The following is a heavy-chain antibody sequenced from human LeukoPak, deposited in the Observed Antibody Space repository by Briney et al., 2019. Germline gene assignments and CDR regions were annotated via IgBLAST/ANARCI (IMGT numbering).Heavy chain of an antibody. D-gene: IGHD6-19*01. V-gene: IGHV1-2*02. J-gene: IGHJ4*02. CDR3: ARVYSSGWYYDY. CDR1: GYTFTGYY. CDR2: INPNSGGT. Sequence: ASVKVSCKASGYTFTGYYMHWVRQAPGQGLEWMGWINPNSGGTTYAQKFQGRVTMTRDTSINTAYMELSRLRSDDTAVYYCARVYSSGWYYDYWGQGTLVTVSS.